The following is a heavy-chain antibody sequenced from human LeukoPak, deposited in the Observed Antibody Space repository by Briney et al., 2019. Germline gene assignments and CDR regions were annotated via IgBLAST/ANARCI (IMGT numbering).Heavy chain of an antibody. CDR2: INPNSGGT. CDR3: AAPAGTEAFDI. V-gene: IGHV1-2*02. J-gene: IGHJ3*02. Sequence: ASVKVSCXASGYTFTGYYMHWVRQALGQGLEWMAWINPNSGGTNYAQKFQGRVTMTRDTSISTAYMELSRLRSDDTAVYYCAAPAGTEAFDIWGQGTMVTVSS. D-gene: IGHD6-13*01. CDR1: GYTFTGYY.